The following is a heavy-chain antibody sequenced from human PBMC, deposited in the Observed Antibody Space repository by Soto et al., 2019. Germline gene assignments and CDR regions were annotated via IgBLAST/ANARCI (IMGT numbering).Heavy chain of an antibody. V-gene: IGHV4-39*06. Sequence: PSETLCLTCTVSDASVGNATSYWAWIRQPPGKGLECIANIYYDGSTNYNPSLKSRVTISVDTSKNQFPLKLTSVTAADTAVYYCARDKITGLFDYWGQGTLVTVS. CDR2: IYYDGST. CDR3: ARDKITGLFDY. D-gene: IGHD2-8*02. J-gene: IGHJ4*02. CDR1: DASVGNATSY.